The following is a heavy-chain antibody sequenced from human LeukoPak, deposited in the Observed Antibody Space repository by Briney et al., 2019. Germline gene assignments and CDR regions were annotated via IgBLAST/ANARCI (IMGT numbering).Heavy chain of an antibody. CDR1: GFTFSSYW. Sequence: GGSLRLSCAASGFTFSSYWMSWVRQAPGKGLEWVANIKQDGSEKYYVDSVKGRFTISRDNAKNSLYLQMNSLRAEDTAVYYCARDLNYYGSGSYYKGFDYWGQGTLVTVSS. V-gene: IGHV3-7*01. J-gene: IGHJ4*02. CDR3: ARDLNYYGSGSYYKGFDY. D-gene: IGHD3-10*01. CDR2: IKQDGSEK.